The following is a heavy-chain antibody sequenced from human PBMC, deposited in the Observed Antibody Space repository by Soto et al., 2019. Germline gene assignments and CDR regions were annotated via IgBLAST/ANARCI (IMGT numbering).Heavy chain of an antibody. J-gene: IGHJ5*02. V-gene: IGHV1-46*03. CDR2: INPSGGST. CDR3: ARDRVTAVAGDCWFDP. Sequence: QVQLVQSGAEVKKPGASVKVSCKASGYTFTSYYMHWVRQAPGQGLEWMGIINPSGGSTSYAQKFQGRVTMTRDTSTSTVYMELSSLRSEDTAVYYCARDRVTAVAGDCWFDPWGQGTLVTVSS. CDR1: GYTFTSYY. D-gene: IGHD6-19*01.